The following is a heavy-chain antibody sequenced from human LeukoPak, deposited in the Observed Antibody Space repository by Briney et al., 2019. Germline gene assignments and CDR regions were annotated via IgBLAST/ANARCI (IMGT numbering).Heavy chain of an antibody. Sequence: PGGSLRLSCAASGFTFNSFWMYWVRQVPGKGLLWVARINSDGIRTSHADSVQGRFTISRDNANNTLYLQMNSLKSEDTAVYYCTTYGAGRKFDYWGQGTLVTVSS. D-gene: IGHD3-10*01. J-gene: IGHJ4*02. CDR1: GFTFNSFW. CDR2: INSDGIRT. V-gene: IGHV3-74*01. CDR3: TTYGAGRKFDY.